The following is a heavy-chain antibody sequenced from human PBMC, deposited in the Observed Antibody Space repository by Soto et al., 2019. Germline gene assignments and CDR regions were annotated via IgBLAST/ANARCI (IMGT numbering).Heavy chain of an antibody. Sequence: GGSLRLSCAASGFTFSNYAMHWVRQAPGKGLEWVAIIACGESVKYYADSVKGRFTISRDSSKNTVNLQMNSLRTEDTAVYYCARPGYCSGASCYDYFDTWGQGTLVTVSS. CDR2: IACGESVK. J-gene: IGHJ4*02. V-gene: IGHV3-30-3*01. D-gene: IGHD2-15*01. CDR1: GFTFSNYA. CDR3: ARPGYCSGASCYDYFDT.